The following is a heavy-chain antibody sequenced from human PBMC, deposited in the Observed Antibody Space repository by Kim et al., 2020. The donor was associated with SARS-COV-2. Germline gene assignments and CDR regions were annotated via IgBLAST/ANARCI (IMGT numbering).Heavy chain of an antibody. D-gene: IGHD3-16*01. Sequence: GGSLRLSCAASGFTFSNYGLSWVRQPPGKGLEWVSAIASTDSNTYYADCVKGRFSISRDNSKNTLYLQMDSLRAEDTAIYYCAKVLSGYWYFDLWGRGTL. CDR3: AKVLSGYWYFDL. CDR2: IASTDSNT. V-gene: IGHV3-23*01. CDR1: GFTFSNYG. J-gene: IGHJ2*01.